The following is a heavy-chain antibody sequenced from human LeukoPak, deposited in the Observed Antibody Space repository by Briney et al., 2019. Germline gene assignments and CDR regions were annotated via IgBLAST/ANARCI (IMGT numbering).Heavy chain of an antibody. J-gene: IGHJ4*02. V-gene: IGHV4-30-4*01. CDR2: IYHSGNT. CDR3: AGEVRPDGSARGYYFDY. Sequence: SETLSLTCTVSGGSISSADHYWRWIRQPPGKGLEWIGYIYHSGNTYYNPSLKSRVTISVDTSKNQFSLKLSSVTAADTAVYYCAGEVRPDGSARGYYFDYWGQGTLVTVSS. CDR1: GGSISSADHY. D-gene: IGHD3-10*01.